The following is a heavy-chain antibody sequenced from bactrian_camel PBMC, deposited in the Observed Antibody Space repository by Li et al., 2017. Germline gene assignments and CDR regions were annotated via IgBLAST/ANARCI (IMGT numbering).Heavy chain of an antibody. J-gene: IGHJ4*01. D-gene: IGHD8*01. Sequence: VQLVESGGALVQPGGSLRLSCTASGFTLGTYNMYWVRQAPGKGLEWVSSIFTSGNAVYADSVKGRFTISRDDTSNTVTLQMNSLNPEDTGVYYCATDINNFYGQGTQVTVS. CDR1: GFTLGTYN. V-gene: IGHV3-2*01. CDR2: IFTSGNA.